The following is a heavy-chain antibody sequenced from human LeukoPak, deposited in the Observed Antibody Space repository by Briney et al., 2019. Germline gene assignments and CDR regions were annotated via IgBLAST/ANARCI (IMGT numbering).Heavy chain of an antibody. CDR3: ARGRTFDN. V-gene: IGHV4-59*01. Sequence: SETLSLTCTVSGGSISSYYWSWIRQPPGKGLEWIGNIYDRGSTKYNPSLKSRVTISVDTSKNQFSLRLSSVTTADTAVYYCARGRTFDNWGQGTLVTVSS. CDR1: GGSISSYY. CDR2: IYDRGST. J-gene: IGHJ4*02.